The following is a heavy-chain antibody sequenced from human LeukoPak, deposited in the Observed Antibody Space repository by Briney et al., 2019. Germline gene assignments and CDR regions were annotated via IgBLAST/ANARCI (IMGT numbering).Heavy chain of an antibody. CDR3: ARGRTFDN. V-gene: IGHV4-59*01. Sequence: SETLSLTCTVSGGSISSYYWSWIRQPPGKGLEWIGNIYDRGSTKYNPSLKSRVTISVDTSKNQFSLRLSSVTTADTAVYYCARGRTFDNWGQGTLVTVSS. CDR1: GGSISSYY. CDR2: IYDRGST. J-gene: IGHJ4*02.